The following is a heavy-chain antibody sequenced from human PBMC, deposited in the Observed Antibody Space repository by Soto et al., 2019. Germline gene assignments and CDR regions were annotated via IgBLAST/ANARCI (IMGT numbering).Heavy chain of an antibody. D-gene: IGHD6-19*01. CDR3: ARAVAVAADFDY. CDR2: INTGNGNT. Sequence: ASVKVSCKASGYTFTSYAMHWVRQAPGQRLEWMGWINTGNGNTKYSQKFQGRVTITRDTSASTAYMELSSLRSEDTAVYYCARAVAVAADFDYWGQGTLVTVSS. J-gene: IGHJ4*02. V-gene: IGHV1-3*04. CDR1: GYTFTSYA.